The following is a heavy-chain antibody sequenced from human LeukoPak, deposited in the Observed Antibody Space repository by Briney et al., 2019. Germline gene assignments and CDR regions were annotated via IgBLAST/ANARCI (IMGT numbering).Heavy chain of an antibody. J-gene: IGHJ4*02. Sequence: GGSLRLSCAASGFTFSSYWMHWVRQAPGKGLVWVSRIKSDGSITTYADSVKGRFTISRDNAKNTLYLQMNSLRAEDTAVYYCARVVDTHFDYWGQGTLVTVSS. CDR1: GFTFSSYW. CDR2: IKSDGSIT. V-gene: IGHV3-74*01. CDR3: ARVVDTHFDY. D-gene: IGHD5-18*01.